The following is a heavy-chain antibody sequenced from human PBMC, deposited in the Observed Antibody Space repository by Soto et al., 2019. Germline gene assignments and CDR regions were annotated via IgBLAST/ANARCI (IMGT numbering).Heavy chain of an antibody. Sequence: QVQLVQSGAEVKKPGASVKVSCKASGYTFTSYGISWVRQAPGQGLEWMGWISAYNGNTNYAQKLQGRVTMTTDTPTSTAYMERRSLRSDDTAVYYCARDAPKILAKNGMDVWGQGTTVTVSS. CDR2: ISAYNGNT. J-gene: IGHJ6*02. CDR3: ARDAPKILAKNGMDV. D-gene: IGHD3-3*02. V-gene: IGHV1-18*01. CDR1: GYTFTSYG.